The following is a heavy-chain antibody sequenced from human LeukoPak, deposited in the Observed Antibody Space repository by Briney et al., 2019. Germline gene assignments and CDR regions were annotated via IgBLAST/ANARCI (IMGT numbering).Heavy chain of an antibody. Sequence: GGSLRLSCAASGFTFSSYGMHWVRQAPGKGLEWVAVISYDGSNKYYADSVKGRFTISRDNSKNTLYLQMNSLRAEDTAVYYCARVITVSNAFDYWGQGTLVTVSS. CDR1: GFTFSSYG. D-gene: IGHD4-17*01. V-gene: IGHV3-30*03. J-gene: IGHJ4*02. CDR2: ISYDGSNK. CDR3: ARVITVSNAFDY.